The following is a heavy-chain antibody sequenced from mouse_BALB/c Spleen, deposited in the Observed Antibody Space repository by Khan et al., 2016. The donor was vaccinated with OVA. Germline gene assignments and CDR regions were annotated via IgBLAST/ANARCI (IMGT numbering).Heavy chain of an antibody. D-gene: IGHD2-1*01. V-gene: IGHV5-9-1*01. CDR2: ISSAATYT. CDR3: TSGNYGWFAY. J-gene: IGHJ3*01. CDR1: GFTFSSFV. Sequence: EVELVESGGGLVEPGGSLKLSCAASGFTFSSFVMSWVRQTPEKRLEWVATISSAATYTYYPASIKGRFTISRDNAKKTLYLHMNSLRSDDTAIYYGTSGNYGWFAYWGLGTLVTVST.